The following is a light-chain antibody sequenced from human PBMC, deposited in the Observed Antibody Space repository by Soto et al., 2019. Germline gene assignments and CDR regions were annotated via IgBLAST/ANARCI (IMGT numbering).Light chain of an antibody. CDR1: QSVSSN. CDR3: QQFSSYPLT. J-gene: IGKJ4*01. CDR2: ATS. Sequence: EIVMTQSPASLSVPPGERATLSCRASQSVSSNFAWYLQKPGQAPRLLIYATSSRATGIPDRFSGGGSGTDFTLTISRLEPEDFAVYYCQQFSSYPLTFGGGTKVDIK. V-gene: IGKV3-20*01.